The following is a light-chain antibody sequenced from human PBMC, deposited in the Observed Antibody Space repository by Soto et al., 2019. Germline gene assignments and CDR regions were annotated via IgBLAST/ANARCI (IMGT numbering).Light chain of an antibody. CDR2: AAS. CDR1: QSISSY. Sequence: MMQSPATLSAAVGGRVSITSRASQSISSYLNWYQQKPGKANKLMIYAASSLKGGVSSRFSGSGCRKDFTLIISSLPPDDSATYYCQQSNSTRSFGGGTKVDIK. V-gene: IGKV1-39*01. J-gene: IGKJ4*01. CDR3: QQSNSTRS.